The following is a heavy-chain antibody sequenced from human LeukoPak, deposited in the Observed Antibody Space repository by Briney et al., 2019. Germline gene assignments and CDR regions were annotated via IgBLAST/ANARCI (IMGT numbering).Heavy chain of an antibody. Sequence: GGSLRLSCAASGLTLSDYSMNWVRRAPREGLERISYSGIESDHSNYGEAVMGQFTSSGDKAKNSRYVQMNSLRVEYTAVYYCARDYKYAFDNWGQGTLVTVSS. CDR1: GLTLSDYS. J-gene: IGHJ4*01. CDR2: SGIESDHS. CDR3: ARDYKYAFDN. D-gene: IGHD5-24*01. V-gene: IGHV3-21*05.